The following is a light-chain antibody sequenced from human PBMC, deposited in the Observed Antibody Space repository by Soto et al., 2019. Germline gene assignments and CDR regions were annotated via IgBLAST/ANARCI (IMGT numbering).Light chain of an antibody. Sequence: QSVLTQPPSASGSPGQSVTISRTGTGSDVGGYNYVSWYQQHPGKAPKLMIYEVSKRPSGVPDRFSGSKSGNTASLTVSGLQAEDEADYYCSSYAGSNNVFGTGTKVTVL. CDR2: EVS. CDR3: SSYAGSNNV. V-gene: IGLV2-8*01. J-gene: IGLJ1*01. CDR1: GSDVGGYNY.